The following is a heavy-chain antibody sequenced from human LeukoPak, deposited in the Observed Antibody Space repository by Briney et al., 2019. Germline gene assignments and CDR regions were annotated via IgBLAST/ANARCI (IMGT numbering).Heavy chain of an antibody. V-gene: IGHV4-4*09. J-gene: IGHJ4*02. Sequence: TSETLSLTCSVSGGSISSYYWSWIRQPPGKGLEWLAFIYTDGSTNYNPSLKSRVTISVDTSSNQFSLKLSSVTAADTAVYYCARGWGAARHVYFDYWGQGTLVTVSS. CDR1: GGSISSYY. D-gene: IGHD6-6*01. CDR2: IYTDGST. CDR3: ARGWGAARHVYFDY.